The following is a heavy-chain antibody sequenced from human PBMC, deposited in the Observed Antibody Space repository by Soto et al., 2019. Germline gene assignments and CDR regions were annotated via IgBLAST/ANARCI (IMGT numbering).Heavy chain of an antibody. CDR2: IWYDGSNK. Sequence: QVQLVESGGGVVQPGRSLRLSCAASGFTFSSYGMHWVRQAPGKGLEWVAVIWYDGSNKYYADSVKGRFTISRDNSKNTLYLQMNSLRAEDTAVYYCARGVGYYDFWSGYSNHNWFDPWGQGTLVTVSS. J-gene: IGHJ5*02. CDR1: GFTFSSYG. V-gene: IGHV3-33*01. CDR3: ARGVGYYDFWSGYSNHNWFDP. D-gene: IGHD3-3*01.